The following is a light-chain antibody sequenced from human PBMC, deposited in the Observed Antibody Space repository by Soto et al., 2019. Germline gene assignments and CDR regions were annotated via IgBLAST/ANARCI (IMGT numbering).Light chain of an antibody. CDR1: SSDVGAYNF. CDR2: DVS. J-gene: IGLJ2*01. V-gene: IGLV2-11*01. Sequence: QSALTQPRSVSGSPGQSVTISCTGASSDVGAYNFVSWYQHNPGRGPRLMIFDVSARPSGVPDRFSGSRSDNTASLTISGLRPEDEADYYCSSFAPSDTRVFGGGTKLTVL. CDR3: SSFAPSDTRV.